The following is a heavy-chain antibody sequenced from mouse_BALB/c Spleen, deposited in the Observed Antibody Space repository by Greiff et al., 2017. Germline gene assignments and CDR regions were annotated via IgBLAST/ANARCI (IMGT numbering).Heavy chain of an antibody. CDR2: INSNGGST. J-gene: IGHJ4*01. CDR3: ARIGITTHYYAMDY. CDR1: GFTFSSYG. D-gene: IGHD2-4*01. Sequence: EVKLVESGGGLVQPGGSLKLSCAASGFTFSSYGMSWVRQTPDKRLELVATINSNGGSTYYPDSVKGRFTISRDNAKNTLYLQMSSLKSEDTAMYYCARIGITTHYYAMDYWGQGTSVTVSS. V-gene: IGHV5-6-3*01.